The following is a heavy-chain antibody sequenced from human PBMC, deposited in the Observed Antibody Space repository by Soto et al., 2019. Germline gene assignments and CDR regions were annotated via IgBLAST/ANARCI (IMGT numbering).Heavy chain of an antibody. CDR3: ARDSTIFGAHFDY. CDR2: ISSRGSTI. CDR1: GFTFSSYE. Sequence: EVQVVESGGGLVQPGGSLRLSCAASGFTFSSYEMNWVRQAPGKGLEWVSYISSRGSTIYYADSVKGRFTISRDNAKNSLYLQMNSLRAEDTAVYYCARDSTIFGAHFDYWGQGTLVTVSS. J-gene: IGHJ4*02. D-gene: IGHD3-3*01. V-gene: IGHV3-48*03.